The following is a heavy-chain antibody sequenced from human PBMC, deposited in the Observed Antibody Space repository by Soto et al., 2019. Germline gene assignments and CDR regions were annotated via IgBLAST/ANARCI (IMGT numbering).Heavy chain of an antibody. J-gene: IGHJ4*02. CDR1: GFTFSSYL. V-gene: IGHV3-7*01. Sequence: GGSLRLSCAASGFTFSSYLMSWVRQAPGKGLEWVANIKQDGSEKYYVDSVKGRFTISRDNAKNSLYLQMNSLRAEDTAVYYCARVRQWLAQLYYFDYWGQGTLVTVSS. CDR3: ARVRQWLAQLYYFDY. CDR2: IKQDGSEK. D-gene: IGHD6-19*01.